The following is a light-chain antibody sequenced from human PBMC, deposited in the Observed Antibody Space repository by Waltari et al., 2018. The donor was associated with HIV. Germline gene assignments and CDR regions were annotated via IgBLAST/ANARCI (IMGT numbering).Light chain of an antibody. CDR2: RNN. Sequence: QSVLTQPPSASGTPGQRVTISCSGSSSRIGSNYVYWYQQLPVTAPKLLIYRNNQRPSGVPDRFSGSKSGTSAFLAISGLRSEDEADYYCAAWDDSLSGYVFGTGTKVTVL. V-gene: IGLV1-47*01. CDR1: SSRIGSNY. CDR3: AAWDDSLSGYV. J-gene: IGLJ1*01.